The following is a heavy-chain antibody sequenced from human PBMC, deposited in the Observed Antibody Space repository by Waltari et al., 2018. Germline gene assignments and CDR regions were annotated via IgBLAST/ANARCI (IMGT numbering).Heavy chain of an antibody. Sequence: EVQLVESGGGLVQPGGSLRLSCAASGFTFSDHYMDWVSQAPGKGLEWVGRTRNKANSYTTEYAASVKGRFTISRDDSKNSLYLQMNSLKTEDTAVYYCASSTTLDFDYWGQGTLVTVSS. CDR2: TRNKANSYTT. CDR1: GFTFSDHY. J-gene: IGHJ4*02. V-gene: IGHV3-72*01. CDR3: ASSTTLDFDY.